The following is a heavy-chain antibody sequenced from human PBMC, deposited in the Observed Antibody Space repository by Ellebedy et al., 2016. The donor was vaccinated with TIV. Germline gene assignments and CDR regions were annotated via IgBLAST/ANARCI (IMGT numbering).Heavy chain of an antibody. J-gene: IGHJ6*02. V-gene: IGHV3-23*01. CDR1: GFTFSSYA. Sequence: GESLKISCAASGFTFSSYAMSWVRQAPGKGLEWVSAISGSGGSTYYADSVKGRFTISRDNSKNTLYLQMNSLRAEDTAVYYCARDVRNRYYYYYGMDVWGQGTTVTVSS. D-gene: IGHD1-14*01. CDR2: ISGSGGST. CDR3: ARDVRNRYYYYYGMDV.